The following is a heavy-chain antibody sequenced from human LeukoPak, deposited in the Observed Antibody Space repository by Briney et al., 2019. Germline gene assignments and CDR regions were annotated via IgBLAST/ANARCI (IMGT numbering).Heavy chain of an antibody. CDR1: GFTFSRYW. CDR2: ISWNSGSK. J-gene: IGHJ4*02. CDR3: ARVSSGYCGGDCYPDY. D-gene: IGHD2-21*02. V-gene: IGHV3-74*01. Sequence: GGSLRLSCAASGFTFSRYWMHWVRQAPGKGLEWVSGISWNSGSKGYADSVKGRFTISRDNAKNSLYLQMNSLRAEDTAVYYCARVSSGYCGGDCYPDYWGQGTLVTVSS.